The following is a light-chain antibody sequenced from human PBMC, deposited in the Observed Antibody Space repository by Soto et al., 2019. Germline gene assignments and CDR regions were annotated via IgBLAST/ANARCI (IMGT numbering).Light chain of an antibody. J-gene: IGKJ1*01. Sequence: EIVLKQSPGTLSFSPGERATLSCRASQSVNSTSLAWYQQKPGQAPRLLIYGASNRATGIPDRFSGSGSGTDLTLTISRLEPEDFAVYYCQQYDGSPPWTFGLGTKVDIK. CDR2: GAS. V-gene: IGKV3-20*01. CDR1: QSVNSTS. CDR3: QQYDGSPPWT.